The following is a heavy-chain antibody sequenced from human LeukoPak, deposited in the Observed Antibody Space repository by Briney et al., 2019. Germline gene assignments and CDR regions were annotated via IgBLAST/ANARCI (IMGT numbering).Heavy chain of an antibody. CDR3: ARSHGGY. V-gene: IGHV4-30-4*01. Sequence: PSQALSLTCTVSGGSISSGDYYWDWIRQPPGKGLEWIGYIYHSGSTYYNPSLKSRVIISVDTSKNQLFLKLNSVTAADTAVYYCARSHGGYWGQGTLVTVSS. D-gene: IGHD3-10*01. J-gene: IGHJ4*02. CDR2: IYHSGST. CDR1: GGSISSGDYY.